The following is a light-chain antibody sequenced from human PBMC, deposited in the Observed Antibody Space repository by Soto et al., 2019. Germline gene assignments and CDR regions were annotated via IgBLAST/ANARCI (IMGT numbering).Light chain of an antibody. V-gene: IGLV2-14*01. CDR3: SSYTGSSTYVV. CDR1: SSDVGGYNY. J-gene: IGLJ2*01. Sequence: QSALTQPASVSGSPGQSITISCTGTSSDVGGYNYVSWYQQHPGKAPKLMIYDVNNRPSGVSNRFSGSKSGNTASLTISGLQAEDEADYYWSSYTGSSTYVVFGGGTKLTVL. CDR2: DVN.